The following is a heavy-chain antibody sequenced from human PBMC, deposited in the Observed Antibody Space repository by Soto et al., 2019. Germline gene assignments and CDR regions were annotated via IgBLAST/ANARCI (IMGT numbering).Heavy chain of an antibody. J-gene: IGHJ6*03. CDR1: GYTFTSYY. V-gene: IGHV1-46*03. CDR2: INPSGGST. CDR3: ARTYCSGGSCYYYYMDV. D-gene: IGHD2-15*01. Sequence: QVQLVQSGAEVKKPGASVKVSCKASGYTFTSYYMHWVRQAPGQGLEWMGIINPSGGSTSYAQKFQGRVTMTRDTSTSTVYMGLSSLRSEDTAVYYCARTYCSGGSCYYYYMDVWGKGTTVTVSS.